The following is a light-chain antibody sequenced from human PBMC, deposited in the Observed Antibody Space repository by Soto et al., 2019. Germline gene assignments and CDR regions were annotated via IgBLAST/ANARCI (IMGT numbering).Light chain of an antibody. CDR1: QSVNSY. Sequence: EIVLTQSPATLSLSPGERATLSCRASQSVNSYLAWYQQKCGQAPRLLIYDTSNRATGIPDRFSGSWSGTDFTLPIRSLEPEDLALYYCQERSSWPTFGQGTRLEI. J-gene: IGKJ2*01. V-gene: IGKV3-11*01. CDR2: DTS. CDR3: QERSSWPT.